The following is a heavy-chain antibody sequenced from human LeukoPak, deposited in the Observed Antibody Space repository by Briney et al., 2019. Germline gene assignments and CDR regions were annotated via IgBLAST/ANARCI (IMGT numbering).Heavy chain of an antibody. CDR1: GFTFSSYA. V-gene: IGHV3-23*01. J-gene: IGHJ4*02. CDR3: AKDGRDILTGYYLAVFAY. Sequence: GGSLRLSCAASGFTFSSYAMSWVRQAPGKGLEWVSAISGSGGSTYYADSVKGRFTISRDNSKNTLYLQMNSLRAEDTAVYYCAKDGRDILTGYYLAVFAYWGQGTLVTVSS. D-gene: IGHD3-9*01. CDR2: ISGSGGST.